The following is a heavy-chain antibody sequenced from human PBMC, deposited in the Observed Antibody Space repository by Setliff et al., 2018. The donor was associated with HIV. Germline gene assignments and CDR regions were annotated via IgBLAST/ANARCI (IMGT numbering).Heavy chain of an antibody. CDR1: GVSISDHY. V-gene: IGHV4-38-2*01. J-gene: IGHJ4*02. Sequence: PSETLSLTCFVSGVSISDHYWGWIRQPPGTGLEWIGSISSSGNTYYNPSLKSRVTTSVDTPKNQFSLKLNSVTAADTAVYYCARHSPSDYWGQGTLVTVSS. CDR3: ARHSPSDY. CDR2: ISSSGNT.